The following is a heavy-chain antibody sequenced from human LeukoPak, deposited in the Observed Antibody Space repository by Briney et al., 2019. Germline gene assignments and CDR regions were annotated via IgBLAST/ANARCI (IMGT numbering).Heavy chain of an antibody. J-gene: IGHJ5*02. CDR1: GFTFSSYW. CDR3: ARDDYDFWSGYPNWFDP. D-gene: IGHD3-3*01. V-gene: IGHV3-7*01. CDR2: IKQDGSEK. Sequence: GGSLRLSCAASGFTFSSYWMSWVRQAPGKGLEWVANIKQDGSEKYYVDSVKGRFTISRDNAKNSLYLQMNSLRAEDTAVYYCARDDYDFWSGYPNWFDPWGQGTLVTVSS.